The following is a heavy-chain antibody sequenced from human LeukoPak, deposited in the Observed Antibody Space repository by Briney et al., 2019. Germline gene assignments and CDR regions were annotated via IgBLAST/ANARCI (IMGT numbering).Heavy chain of an antibody. V-gene: IGHV3-21*01. Sequence: GGSLRLSCAASGFTFSSYRMNWVRQAPGKGLEWVASISSSSSYIYYADSVKGRFTISRDNAKNSLYLQMNSLRAEDTAVYYCARDTSSSWYVPYFDYWGQGTLVTVSS. CDR3: ARDTSSSWYVPYFDY. D-gene: IGHD6-13*01. CDR2: ISSSSSYI. J-gene: IGHJ4*02. CDR1: GFTFSSYR.